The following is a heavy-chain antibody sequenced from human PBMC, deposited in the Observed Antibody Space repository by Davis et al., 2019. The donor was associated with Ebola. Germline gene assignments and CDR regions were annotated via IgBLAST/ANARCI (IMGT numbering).Heavy chain of an antibody. CDR2: IYHSGST. Sequence: PSETLSLTCAVSGGSISSGGYSWSWIRQPPGKGLEWIGYIYHSGSTYYNPSLKSRVTISVDRSKNQFSLKLTSVTAADTAVYYCARAGGYTDFTSGWFDPWGQGTLVTVPS. CDR3: ARAGGYTDFTSGWFDP. D-gene: IGHD2-15*01. J-gene: IGHJ5*02. V-gene: IGHV4-30-2*01. CDR1: GGSISSGGYS.